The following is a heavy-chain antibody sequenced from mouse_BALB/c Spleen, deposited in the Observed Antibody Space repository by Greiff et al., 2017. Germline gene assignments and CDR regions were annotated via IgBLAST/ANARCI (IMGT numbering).Heavy chain of an antibody. CDR3: ARHYYDYLDS. J-gene: IGHJ2*01. Sequence: VQLKESGAELVRPGASVKMSCKASGYTFTSYVMHWVKQKPGQGLEWIGYINPYNDGTKYNEKFKGKATLTSDKSSSTAYMELSSLTSEDSAVYDCARHYYDYLDSWGQGTTLTVSS. V-gene: IGHV1-14*01. CDR1: GYTFTSYV. D-gene: IGHD2-4*01. CDR2: INPYNDGT.